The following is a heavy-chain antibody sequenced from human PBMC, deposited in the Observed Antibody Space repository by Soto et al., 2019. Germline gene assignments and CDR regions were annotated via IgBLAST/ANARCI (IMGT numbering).Heavy chain of an antibody. CDR3: ARGVPSSPLFQH. CDR1: GGSISSYY. D-gene: IGHD3-10*01. Sequence: QVQLQESGPGLVKPSETLSLTCTVSGGSISSYYWSWIRQPPGKGLEWIGYIYYSGSTNYNPSLKRRVTISVDTSKNQFSLKLSSVTAADTAVYYCARGVPSSPLFQHWGQGTLVTVSS. V-gene: IGHV4-59*01. J-gene: IGHJ1*01. CDR2: IYYSGST.